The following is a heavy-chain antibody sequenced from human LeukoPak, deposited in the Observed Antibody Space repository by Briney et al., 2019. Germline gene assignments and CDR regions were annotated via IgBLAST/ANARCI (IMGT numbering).Heavy chain of an antibody. Sequence: GESLKISCKRSGSSFTSYWIGWVRQMPGKGLEWMGIIYPGDSDTSYSPSFQGQVTISADKSISTAYLQWSSLKASDTAMYYCARARYCSGGNCYAEYWGQGTLVTVSS. J-gene: IGHJ4*02. D-gene: IGHD2-15*01. CDR1: GSSFTSYW. CDR3: ARARYCSGGNCYAEY. V-gene: IGHV5-51*01. CDR2: IYPGDSDT.